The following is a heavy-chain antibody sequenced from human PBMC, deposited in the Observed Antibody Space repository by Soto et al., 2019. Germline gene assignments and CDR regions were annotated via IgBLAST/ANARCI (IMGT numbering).Heavy chain of an antibody. CDR2: IYRTGST. CDR3: ASRDPGTSVDY. CDR1: GGSFTSNNW. D-gene: IGHD1-7*01. J-gene: IGHJ4*02. Sequence: PSETLSLTCAVSGGSFTSNNWWTWVRQPPGQGLEWIGEIYRTGSTNYNPSLKGRVTISLGKSENQFSLKVTSLTAADTAVYYCASRDPGTSVDYWGQGTLVTVSS. V-gene: IGHV4-4*02.